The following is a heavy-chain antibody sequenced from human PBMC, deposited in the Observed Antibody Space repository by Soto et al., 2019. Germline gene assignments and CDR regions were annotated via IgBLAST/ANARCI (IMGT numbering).Heavy chain of an antibody. V-gene: IGHV4-31*03. J-gene: IGHJ6*03. CDR3: ARERYCSSTSCHYYMDV. CDR2: IYYRGTT. CDR1: GGSISSGGYY. D-gene: IGHD2-2*01. Sequence: QVQLQESGPGLVKPSQTLSLTCTVSGGSISSGGYYWSWIRQHPGKGLEWIGYIYYRGTTYYNPSLKSRVTISVDTSKNQFSLKLSSVTAADTAVYYCARERYCSSTSCHYYMDVWGKGTTVTVSS.